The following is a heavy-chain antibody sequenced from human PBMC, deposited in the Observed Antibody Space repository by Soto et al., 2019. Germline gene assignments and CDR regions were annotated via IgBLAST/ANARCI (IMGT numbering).Heavy chain of an antibody. CDR3: AREKVHGSSWPLLNWFDP. CDR1: GGSISSGDYY. D-gene: IGHD6-13*01. V-gene: IGHV4-30-4*01. Sequence: KPSETLSLTCTVSGGSISSGDYYWMWIRHPPGKGLEWIGYIYYSGSTYYNPSLKSRVTISVDTSKNQFSLKLSSVTAADTAVYYCAREKVHGSSWPLLNWFDPWGQGTLVTVSS. J-gene: IGHJ5*02. CDR2: IYYSGST.